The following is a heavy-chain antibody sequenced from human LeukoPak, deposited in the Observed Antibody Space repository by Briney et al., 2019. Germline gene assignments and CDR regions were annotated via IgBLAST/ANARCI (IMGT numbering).Heavy chain of an antibody. CDR3: ARARYVNSFYAFDI. CDR2: LSKSGNT. Sequence: PSETLALTCTVSGGSISSYYWSWIRLPPGKGLEWIGYLSKSGNTNYSPSLKSRVTIFGDTSKNQFFLKLSSVTAADTAVYYCARARYVNSFYAFDIWGQGTLVTVSS. D-gene: IGHD3-9*01. V-gene: IGHV4-59*01. CDR1: GGSISSYY. J-gene: IGHJ3*02.